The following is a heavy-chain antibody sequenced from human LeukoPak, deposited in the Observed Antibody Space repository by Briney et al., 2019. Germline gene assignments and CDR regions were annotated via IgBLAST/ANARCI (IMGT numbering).Heavy chain of an antibody. CDR2: ISVGGGT. D-gene: IGHD3-22*01. CDR3: ARGGLNYYDSSGYYHDAFDM. CDR1: GFTFSSYA. J-gene: IGHJ3*02. Sequence: GGSLRLSCAASGFTFSSYAMSWVRQAPGKGLEWVSEISVGGGTYYADSVKGRFTISRDNSKNTLYLQMNSLRAEDTAVYYCARGGLNYYDSSGYYHDAFDMWGQGTMVTVSS. V-gene: IGHV3-23*01.